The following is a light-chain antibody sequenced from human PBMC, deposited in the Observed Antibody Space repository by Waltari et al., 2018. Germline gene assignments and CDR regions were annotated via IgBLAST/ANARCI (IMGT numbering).Light chain of an antibody. J-gene: IGKJ1*01. V-gene: IGKV3-15*01. CDR2: GAS. Sequence: ELVMTHSHPTLSVSPGERATLSCRASQSVSSNLAWYQQKPGQSPRLLIYGASTRATGIAARFSGSGSGTEFTLTISSLQSEDFALYYCQQYNDWPRTFGQGTKVEI. CDR3: QQYNDWPRT. CDR1: QSVSSN.